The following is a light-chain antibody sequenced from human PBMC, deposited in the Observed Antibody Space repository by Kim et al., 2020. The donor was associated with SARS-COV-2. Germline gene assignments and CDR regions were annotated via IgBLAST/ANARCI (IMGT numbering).Light chain of an antibody. CDR2: GKN. CDR1: SLRSYY. CDR3: NSRDSSGNHLV. J-gene: IGLJ2*01. Sequence: LGQTVRITCQRDSLRSYYASWYQQTPGQAPVRVIYGKNNRPSGIPDRFSGSSSGNTASLTITGAQAEDEADYYCNSRDSSGNHLVFGGGTQLTVL. V-gene: IGLV3-19*01.